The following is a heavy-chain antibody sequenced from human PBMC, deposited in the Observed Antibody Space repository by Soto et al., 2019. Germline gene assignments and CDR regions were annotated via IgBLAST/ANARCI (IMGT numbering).Heavy chain of an antibody. Sequence: SETLSLTCTVSGGSISSYYWSWIRQPPGKGLEWIGYIYYSGSTNYNPSLKSRVTISVDTSKNQFSLKLSSVTAADTAVYYCARLVVAATRDNYYYYMDVWGKGTTVTVSS. CDR3: ARLVVAATRDNYYYYMDV. J-gene: IGHJ6*03. V-gene: IGHV4-59*08. CDR2: IYYSGST. CDR1: GGSISSYY. D-gene: IGHD2-15*01.